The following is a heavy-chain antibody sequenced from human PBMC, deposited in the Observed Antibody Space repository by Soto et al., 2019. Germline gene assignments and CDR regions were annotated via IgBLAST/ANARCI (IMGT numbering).Heavy chain of an antibody. CDR3: ASYTAIPYYFDY. V-gene: IGHV1-69*13. J-gene: IGHJ4*02. CDR1: GYTFTSYG. Sequence: QVQLVQSGAEVKKPGASVKVSCKASGYTFTSYGISWVRQAPGQGLEWMGGIIPIFGTANYAQKFQGRVTITADESTSTAYMELSSLRSEDTAVYYCASYTAIPYYFDYWGQGTLVTVSS. D-gene: IGHD5-18*01. CDR2: IIPIFGTA.